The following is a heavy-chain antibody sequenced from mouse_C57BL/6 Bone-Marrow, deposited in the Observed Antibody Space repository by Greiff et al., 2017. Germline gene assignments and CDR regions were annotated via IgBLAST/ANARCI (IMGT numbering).Heavy chain of an antibody. Sequence: EVQLVESGGGLVQPKGSLQLSCAASGFSFNTYAMNWVRQAPGKGLEWVARIRSKSNNYATYYADSVKDRFTISRDDSESMLYLQMNNLKTEDTAMYYCVRHDEYDGDWYFDVWGTGTTVTVSS. D-gene: IGHD2-4*01. CDR3: VRHDEYDGDWYFDV. J-gene: IGHJ1*03. CDR1: GFSFNTYA. V-gene: IGHV10-1*01. CDR2: IRSKSNNYAT.